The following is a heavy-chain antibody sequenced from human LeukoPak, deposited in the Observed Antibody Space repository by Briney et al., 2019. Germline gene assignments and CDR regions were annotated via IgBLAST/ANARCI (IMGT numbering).Heavy chain of an antibody. CDR1: GGSFSSYY. CDR3: ARDLFYGSGSVVMDV. D-gene: IGHD3-10*01. J-gene: IGHJ6*04. Sequence: SETLSLTCAVYGGSFSSYYWSWIRQPPGKGLEWIGYIYYSGSTNYNPSLKSRVTISIDTSKNQFSLKLSSVTAADTAVYYCARDLFYGSGSVVMDVWGKGTTVTVSS. V-gene: IGHV4-59*01. CDR2: IYYSGST.